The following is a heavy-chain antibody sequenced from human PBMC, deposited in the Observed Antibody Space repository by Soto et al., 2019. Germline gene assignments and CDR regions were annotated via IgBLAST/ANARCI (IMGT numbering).Heavy chain of an antibody. V-gene: IGHV4-38-2*01. D-gene: IGHD5-18*01. CDR2: MYHSGST. Sequence: SETLSLTCAVSAHSISSGFYYWGWIRQPPGKGLEWIGSMYHSGSTYYNPSLKSRVTMSVDTSKNQLSLKLTSLPAADTAVYYCARYGYSYSMRFFDMWGQGTRVTVSS. CDR3: ARYGYSYSMRFFDM. J-gene: IGHJ4*02. CDR1: AHSISSGFYY.